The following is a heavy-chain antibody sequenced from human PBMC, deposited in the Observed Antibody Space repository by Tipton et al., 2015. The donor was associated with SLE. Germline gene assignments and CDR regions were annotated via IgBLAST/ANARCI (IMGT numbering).Heavy chain of an antibody. Sequence: TLSLTCTVSGGSVSSGSYYWSWIRQPPGKGLEWTGYIYYSGSTNYNPSLKSRVTISVDTSKNQFSLKLSSVTAADTAVYYCARDRRDLWRFGAHFDPWGQGTLVTVSS. V-gene: IGHV4-61*01. D-gene: IGHD3-10*01. CDR2: IYYSGST. CDR1: GGSVSSGSYY. CDR3: ARDRRDLWRFGAHFDP. J-gene: IGHJ5*02.